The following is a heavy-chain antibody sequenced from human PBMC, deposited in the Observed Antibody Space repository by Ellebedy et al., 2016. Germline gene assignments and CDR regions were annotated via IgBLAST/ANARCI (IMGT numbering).Heavy chain of an antibody. Sequence: SGPTLVXPTQTLTLTCSFSGFSVRSNGVGVGWIRQPPGQALECLTFIYGDTIKRDSPSLRSPVSITKDPSRSRVVLTMTNVDPMDTATYYCARVTQYYDHRNYDYYRFDPWGPGTLVTVSS. CDR2: IYGDTIK. V-gene: IGHV2-5*02. CDR1: GFSVRSNGVG. D-gene: IGHD3-16*01. CDR3: ARVTQYYDHRNYDYYRFDP. J-gene: IGHJ5*02.